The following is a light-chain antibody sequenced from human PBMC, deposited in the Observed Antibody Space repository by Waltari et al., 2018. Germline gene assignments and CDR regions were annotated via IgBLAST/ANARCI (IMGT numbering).Light chain of an antibody. CDR1: QRLSTY. V-gene: IGKV3-11*01. J-gene: IGKJ4*01. CDR2: DAS. CDR3: QQRTNWPPSLT. Sequence: EIVLTQSPPTLSLFPGERGTLSCRASQRLSTYLAWYPQQPGHAPRLLIYDASNRATVIPARLSGSGSGTDFTLTISNLEPEDFAVYYCQQRTNWPPSLTFGGGTKVEMK.